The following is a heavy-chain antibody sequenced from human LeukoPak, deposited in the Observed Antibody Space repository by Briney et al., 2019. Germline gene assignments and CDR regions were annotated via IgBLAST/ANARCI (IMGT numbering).Heavy chain of an antibody. CDR1: VGSLSGNF. J-gene: IGHJ6*02. CDR3: ARGHTLCGYYKQKYYYYGMDV. V-gene: IGHV4-34*01. Sequence: SETLSLTCSVYVGSLSGNFWSSVRQHPGKGLEWIGEISHSGSTNYSPSLKSRLTISVDTSKNQFSLRLSSVTAADTAVYYCARGHTLCGYYKQKYYYYGMDVWGQGTTVTVSS. CDR2: ISHSGST. D-gene: IGHD3-9*01.